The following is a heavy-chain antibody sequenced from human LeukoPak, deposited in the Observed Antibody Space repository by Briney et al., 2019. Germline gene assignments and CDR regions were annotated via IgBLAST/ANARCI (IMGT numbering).Heavy chain of an antibody. J-gene: IGHJ6*03. CDR2: IIPIFGTA. V-gene: IGHV1-69*13. CDR3: ARVPTVTTSYYFYMDV. CDR1: GGTFSSYG. Sequence: ASVKVSCKASGGTFSSYGISWVRQAPGQGLEWVGGIIPIFGTANYAQKFQGRLTITADESTSTAYMELSSLRSEDTAVYYCARVPTVTTSYYFYMDVWGTGTTVTISS. D-gene: IGHD4-17*01.